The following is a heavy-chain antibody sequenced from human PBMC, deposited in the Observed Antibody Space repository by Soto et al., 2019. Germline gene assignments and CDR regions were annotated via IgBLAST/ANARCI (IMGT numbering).Heavy chain of an antibody. Sequence: LRLSCAASGFTFSSYSMNWVRQAPGKGLEWVSSISSSSSYIYYADSVKGRFTISRDNAKNSLYLQMNSLRAEDTAVYYCARAFGGSTSCPCPGHWGQGTLVTVSS. J-gene: IGHJ4*02. CDR1: GFTFSSYS. CDR3: ARAFGGSTSCPCPGH. V-gene: IGHV3-21*01. CDR2: ISSSSSYI. D-gene: IGHD2-2*01.